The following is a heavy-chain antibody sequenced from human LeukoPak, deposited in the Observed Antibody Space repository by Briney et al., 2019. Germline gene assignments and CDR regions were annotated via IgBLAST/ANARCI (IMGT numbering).Heavy chain of an antibody. D-gene: IGHD6-13*01. CDR1: GGSISSGSYY. CDR3: ARAGIAAAGTGYFDY. J-gene: IGHJ4*02. V-gene: IGHV4-61*02. Sequence: SQTLSLTCTVSGGSISSGSYYWSWIRQPAGKGLEWIGRIYTSGSTNYNPSLKSRVTISVDTSKNQFSLKLSSVTAADTAVYYCARAGIAAAGTGYFDYWGQGTLVTVSS. CDR2: IYTSGST.